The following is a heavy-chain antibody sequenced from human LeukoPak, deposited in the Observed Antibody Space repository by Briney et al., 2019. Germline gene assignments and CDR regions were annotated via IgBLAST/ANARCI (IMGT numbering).Heavy chain of an antibody. CDR3: AKGVGSTGSYFDY. J-gene: IGHJ4*02. CDR2: INSDGRST. D-gene: IGHD1-26*01. V-gene: IGHV3-74*01. Sequence: GGSLRLSCAASGFTLSSYWMHWVRQAPGKGLVWVSGINSDGRSTRYADSVKGRFTISRDNSKDTLYLQMNSLRADDTAVYYCAKGVGSTGSYFDYWGQGTLVTVSS. CDR1: GFTLSSYW.